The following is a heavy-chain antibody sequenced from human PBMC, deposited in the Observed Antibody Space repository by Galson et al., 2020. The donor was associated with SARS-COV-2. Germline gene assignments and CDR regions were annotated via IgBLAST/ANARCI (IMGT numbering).Heavy chain of an antibody. Sequence: SETLSLTCAVSGDSISSNYWWSWVRQTPGKGLEWIGEIYPSGGANYNPSLKSRVTISIEKSKNQLSLNLGSVTAADTAVYYCARDDRYITGSYRAAFDLWGPGTLVTVSS. D-gene: IGHD3-16*02. CDR2: IYPSGGA. V-gene: IGHV4-4*02. J-gene: IGHJ3*01. CDR3: ARDDRYITGSYRAAFDL. CDR1: GDSISSNYW.